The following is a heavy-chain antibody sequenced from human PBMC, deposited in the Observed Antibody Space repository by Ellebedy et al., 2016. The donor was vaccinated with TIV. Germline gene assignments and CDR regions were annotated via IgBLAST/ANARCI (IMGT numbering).Heavy chain of an antibody. CDR1: GFTFSRYS. V-gene: IGHV3-48*01. D-gene: IGHD6-13*01. J-gene: IGHJ3*02. Sequence: GESLKISCAASGFTFSRYSMNWVRQAPGKGLEWVSYISSSSSTIYYADSEKGRFTISRDKAKNSLYLQMNSLRAEDTAVYYCAAAAGAGDDAFDIWGQGTMVTVSS. CDR2: ISSSSSTI. CDR3: AAAAGAGDDAFDI.